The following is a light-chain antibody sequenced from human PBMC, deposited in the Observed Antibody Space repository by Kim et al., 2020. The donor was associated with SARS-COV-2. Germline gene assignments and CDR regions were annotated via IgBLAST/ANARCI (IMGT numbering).Light chain of an antibody. J-gene: IGKJ5*01. CDR2: EAS. V-gene: IGKV3-20*01. Sequence: ELVLTQSPGTLSLSPGERATLSCRASQSVSSNYLVWYQQKPGQAPRLLIYEASSRATGIPDRFSGSGSGTDFTLTISRLEPEDFAVYYCQQYGRSPPITFGQGTRLEIK. CDR1: QSVSSNY. CDR3: QQYGRSPPIT.